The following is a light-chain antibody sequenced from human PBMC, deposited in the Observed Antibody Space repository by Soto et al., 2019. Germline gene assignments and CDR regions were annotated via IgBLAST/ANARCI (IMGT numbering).Light chain of an antibody. CDR3: QQYNDWPRT. CDR1: QSVNSN. V-gene: IGKV3-15*01. Sequence: EKVMTQSPAALSVSPGERATLSCRASQSVNSNLAWYQQKPGQAPRLLLYGASTRATGIPARFSGSASGTEFTLTISSLQSEDSAVYYCQQYNDWPRTFGGGTKVDI. CDR2: GAS. J-gene: IGKJ4*01.